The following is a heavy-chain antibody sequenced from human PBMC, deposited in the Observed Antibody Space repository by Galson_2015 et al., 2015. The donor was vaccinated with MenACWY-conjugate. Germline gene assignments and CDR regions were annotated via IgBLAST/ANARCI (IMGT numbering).Heavy chain of an antibody. CDR3: AIQIYCTNGVCFRDY. J-gene: IGHJ4*02. D-gene: IGHD2-8*01. V-gene: IGHV3-48*04. Sequence: SLRLSCAASGFTFSSYSMNWVRQAPGKGLEWVSYISSSSSTIYYADSVKGRFTISRDNAKNSLYLQMNSLRAEDTAVYYCAIQIYCTNGVCFRDYWGQGTLVTVSS. CDR1: GFTFSSYS. CDR2: ISSSSSTI.